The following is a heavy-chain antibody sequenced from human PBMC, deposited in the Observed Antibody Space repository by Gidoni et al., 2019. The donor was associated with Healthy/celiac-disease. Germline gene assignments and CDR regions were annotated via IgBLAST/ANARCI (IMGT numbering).Heavy chain of an antibody. V-gene: IGHV4-39*07. Sequence: QLQLQESGPGLVKPSETLSLTCTVSGGSISSSSYYWGWIRQPPGKGLEWIGSIYYSGSTYYNPSLKSRVTISVDTSKNQFSLKLSSVTAADTAVYYCARDSHNYYVSFDPWGQGTLVTVSS. CDR1: GGSISSSSYY. CDR2: IYYSGST. J-gene: IGHJ5*02. D-gene: IGHD3-10*02. CDR3: ARDSHNYYVSFDP.